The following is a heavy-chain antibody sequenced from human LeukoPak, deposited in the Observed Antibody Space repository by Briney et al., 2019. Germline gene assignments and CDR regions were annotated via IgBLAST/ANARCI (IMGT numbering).Heavy chain of an antibody. V-gene: IGHV1-3*01. D-gene: IGHD3-10*01. Sequence: ASVKVSCKASGYTFTSYAMHWVRQAPGQRLEGMGWINAGNGNTKYPQKFQGRVTITRDTAASTAYMELSSLTSEDTAVYYCARDRAPITMVRGVITWFDPWGQGTLVTVSS. CDR3: ARDRAPITMVRGVITWFDP. CDR2: INAGNGNT. CDR1: GYTFTSYA. J-gene: IGHJ5*02.